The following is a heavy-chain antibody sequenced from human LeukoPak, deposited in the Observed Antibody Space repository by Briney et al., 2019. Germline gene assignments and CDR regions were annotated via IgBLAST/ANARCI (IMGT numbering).Heavy chain of an antibody. J-gene: IGHJ4*02. CDR1: GFTFSSYA. D-gene: IGHD3-22*01. V-gene: IGHV3-23*01. CDR3: ARWSGSSGYFDY. Sequence: GGSLRLSCAASGFTFSSYAMSWVRQAPGKGLEWVSAISGSGGSTYYADSVKGRFTISRDNSKNTLYLQMNSLRAEDTAVYYCARWSGSSGYFDYWGQGTLVTVSS. CDR2: ISGSGGST.